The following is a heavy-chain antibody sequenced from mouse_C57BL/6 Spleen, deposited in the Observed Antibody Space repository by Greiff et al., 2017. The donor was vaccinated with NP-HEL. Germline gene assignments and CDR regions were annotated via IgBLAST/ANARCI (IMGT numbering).Heavy chain of an antibody. Sequence: QVQLQQPGAELVKPGASVKMSCKASGYTFTSYWITWVKQRPGQGLEWIGDIYPGSGSTNYNEKFKSKATLTVDTSSSTAYMQLSRLTSEDSAVYYGARGGYGSSYWYFDVWGTGTTVTVSS. CDR1: GYTFTSYW. CDR3: ARGGYGSSYWYFDV. D-gene: IGHD1-1*01. V-gene: IGHV1-55*01. J-gene: IGHJ1*03. CDR2: IYPGSGST.